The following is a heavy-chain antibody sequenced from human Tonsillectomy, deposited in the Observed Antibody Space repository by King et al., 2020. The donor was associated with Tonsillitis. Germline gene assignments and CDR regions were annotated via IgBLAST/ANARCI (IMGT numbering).Heavy chain of an antibody. D-gene: IGHD2-2*01. CDR2: IYSGGTT. CDR1: GFSVSSNY. Sequence: VQLVESGGGLIQPGGSLRLSCAASGFSVSSNYMSWVRQAPDKGLEWVSVIYSGGTTYFADSVKGRFTISRDNSKNTLYLQMNSLRAADTAVYHCARGGGSYCTTTSCFADWFDPWGQGTLVTVSS. CDR3: ARGGGSYCTTTSCFADWFDP. J-gene: IGHJ5*02. V-gene: IGHV3-53*01.